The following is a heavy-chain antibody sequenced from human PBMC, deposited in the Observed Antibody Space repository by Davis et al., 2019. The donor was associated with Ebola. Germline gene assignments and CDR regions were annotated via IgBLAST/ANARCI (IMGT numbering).Heavy chain of an antibody. D-gene: IGHD3-3*01. CDR3: AKSGLSFGVVKYHYGMDV. CDR2: INTDETDT. Sequence: GESLKISCAASGFTFRSYWMHWVRHVPGKGLMWVSRINTDETDTVYADSVKGRFTISRDNSKNTLYLQMNSLRVEDTAVYYWAKSGLSFGVVKYHYGMDVWGKGTTVTVSS. V-gene: IGHV3-74*01. J-gene: IGHJ6*04. CDR1: GFTFRSYW.